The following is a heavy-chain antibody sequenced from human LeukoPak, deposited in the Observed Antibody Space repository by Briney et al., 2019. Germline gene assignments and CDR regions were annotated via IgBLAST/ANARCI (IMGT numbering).Heavy chain of an antibody. CDR3: ARKNCSSTSCYIRGWFDP. V-gene: IGHV1-2*02. Sequence: ASVKVSCKASGYTFTGYYMHWVRQAPGQGLEWMGWINPNSGGTNYAQKFQGRVTMTRDTSISTAYMELSRLRSDDTAVYYRARKNCSSTSCYIRGWFDPWGQGTLVTVSS. CDR2: INPNSGGT. CDR1: GYTFTGYY. D-gene: IGHD2-2*01. J-gene: IGHJ5*02.